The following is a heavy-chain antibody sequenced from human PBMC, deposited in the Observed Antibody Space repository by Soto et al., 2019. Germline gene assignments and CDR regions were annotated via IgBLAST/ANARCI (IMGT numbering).Heavy chain of an antibody. CDR2: ISGSGGST. D-gene: IGHD3-10*01. CDR1: GFTFSSYA. V-gene: IGHV3-23*01. CDR3: ANGFGGKTGLTDAFDI. Sequence: GGSLRLSCAASGFTFSSYAMSWVRQAPGKGLEWVSAISGSGGSTYYADSVKGRFTISRDNSKNTMYLQMNSLRAEDTAVAYCANGFGGKTGLTDAFDIWGQGTMVTVSS. J-gene: IGHJ3*02.